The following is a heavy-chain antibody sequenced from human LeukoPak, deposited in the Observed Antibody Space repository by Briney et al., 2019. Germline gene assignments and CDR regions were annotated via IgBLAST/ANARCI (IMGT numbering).Heavy chain of an antibody. D-gene: IGHD3-10*01. CDR3: ARAKPKNMVRGLIMRRESRYYFDY. CDR1: GFNFTNYW. Sequence: QPGGSLRLSCAASGFNFTNYWMIWVRQAPGKGLEWVANINQDGSTKNYVDSVKGRFIISRDNAKNSLYLRMNSLRAEDTAVYYCARAKPKNMVRGLIMRRESRYYFDYWGQGTLVTVSS. V-gene: IGHV3-7*03. CDR2: INQDGSTK. J-gene: IGHJ4*02.